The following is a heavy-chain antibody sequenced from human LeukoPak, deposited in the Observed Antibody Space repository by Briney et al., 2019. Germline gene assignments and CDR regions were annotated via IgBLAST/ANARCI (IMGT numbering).Heavy chain of an antibody. CDR2: IIPIFGTA. D-gene: IGHD3-3*01. CDR3: ARGTWMYTIFTALDY. CDR1: GGTFSSYA. V-gene: IGHV1-69*13. Sequence: GASVKVSCKASGGTFSSYAISWVRQAPGQGLEWMGGIIPIFGTANHAQKFQGRVTITADESTSTAYMELSSLRSEDTAVYYCARGTWMYTIFTALDYWGQGTLVTVSS. J-gene: IGHJ4*02.